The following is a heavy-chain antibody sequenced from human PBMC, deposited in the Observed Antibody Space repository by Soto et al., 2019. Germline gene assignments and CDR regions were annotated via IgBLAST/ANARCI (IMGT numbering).Heavy chain of an antibody. D-gene: IGHD3-3*01. CDR1: GGSISSGGYY. CDR3: ARPAIFGVADGAFDV. V-gene: IGHV4-39*01. J-gene: IGHJ3*01. CDR2: IFYSGST. Sequence: LETLCLTCTVAGGSISSGGYYWSLIRQPPGKGLEWIGSIFYSGSTYYSPSLKSRVTISVDTSKNQFSLSLSSVTAADTAVYYCARPAIFGVADGAFDVWGQGTMVTVSS.